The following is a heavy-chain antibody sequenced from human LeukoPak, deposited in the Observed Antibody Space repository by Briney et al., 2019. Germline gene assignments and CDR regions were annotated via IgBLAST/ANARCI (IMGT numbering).Heavy chain of an antibody. Sequence: GASVTVSYRACGGTLSRYAISGVRQAPGQGRAWMGRIVPMLGMTNYAQKFQGRVTITADRSTDLVYMEWSSLRSEDTAMYYCARGSPTSPPDNWGQGTLVTVSS. J-gene: IGHJ4*02. CDR1: GGTLSRYA. CDR2: IVPMLGMT. D-gene: IGHD3-10*01. CDR3: ARGSPTSPPDN. V-gene: IGHV1-69*04.